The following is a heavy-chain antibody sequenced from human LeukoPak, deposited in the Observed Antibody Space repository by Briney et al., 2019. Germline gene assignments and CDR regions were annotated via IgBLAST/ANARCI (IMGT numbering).Heavy chain of an antibody. CDR2: IYYSGST. CDR1: GGSISSSRYY. J-gene: IGHJ4*02. D-gene: IGHD6-13*01. V-gene: IGHV4-39*01. Sequence: PSETLSLTCTVSGGSISSSRYYWGWIRQPPGKGLEWIGSIYYSGSTYYNPSLKSRVTISVDTSKNQFSLKLSSVTAADTAVYYCARRGPSSWTPFDYWGQGTLVTVSS. CDR3: ARRGPSSWTPFDY.